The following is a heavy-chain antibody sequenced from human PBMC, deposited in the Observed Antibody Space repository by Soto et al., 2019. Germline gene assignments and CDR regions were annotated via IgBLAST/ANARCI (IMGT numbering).Heavy chain of an antibody. D-gene: IGHD3-10*01. V-gene: IGHV3-15*01. J-gene: IGHJ4*02. CDR2: IKSKTDGGAT. CDR1: GLTFSNAW. CDR3: KRDGSGSYD. Sequence: EVQLVESGGGLVKPGGSLRLSCAASGLTFSNAWMSWVRQAPGKGLEWVGRIKSKTDGGATDYAAPVKGRFTISRDDSENTLYLHMNSLKTEDTAVYYCKRDGSGSYDWGQGTLVTVSS.